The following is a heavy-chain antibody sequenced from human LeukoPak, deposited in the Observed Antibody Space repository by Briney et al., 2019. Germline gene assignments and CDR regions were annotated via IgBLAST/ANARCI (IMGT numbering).Heavy chain of an antibody. J-gene: IGHJ1*01. V-gene: IGHV5-51*01. CDR3: ARGYYYESSGYYPGYFQY. CDR1: GYSFTIYW. Sequence: PGESLKISCKGSGYSFTIYWIAWVRQMPGKGLEWVGIIYPGDTDTRYSPSFQGQVTISADKSVSTAYLQWNSLKASDTAIYYCARGYYYESSGYYPGYFQYWGQGTLVTVSS. D-gene: IGHD3-22*01. CDR2: IYPGDTDT.